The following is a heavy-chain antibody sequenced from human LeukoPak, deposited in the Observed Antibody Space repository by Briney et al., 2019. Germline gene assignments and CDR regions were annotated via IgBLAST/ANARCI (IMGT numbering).Heavy chain of an antibody. J-gene: IGHJ4*02. CDR3: ARVVDSSGYYYYFDY. CDR2: ISGSGGST. CDR1: GFTFSSYG. D-gene: IGHD3-22*01. Sequence: GGSLRLSCAASGFTFSSYGMSWVRQAPGKGLEWVSAISGSGGSTYYADSVKGRFTISRDNSKNTLYLQMNSLRAEDTALYYCARVVDSSGYYYYFDYWGQGTLVTVSS. V-gene: IGHV3-23*01.